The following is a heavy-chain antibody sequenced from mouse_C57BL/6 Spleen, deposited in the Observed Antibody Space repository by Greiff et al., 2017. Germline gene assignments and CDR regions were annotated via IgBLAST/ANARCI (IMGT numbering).Heavy chain of an antibody. CDR2: IDPNSGGT. CDR3: TRESITTGVSYYFDY. J-gene: IGHJ2*01. CDR1: GYTFTSYW. D-gene: IGHD1-1*01. V-gene: IGHV1-72*01. Sequence: VQLQQSGAELVKPGASVKLSCKASGYTFTSYWMHWVKQRPGRGLEWIGRIDPNSGGTKYNEKFKSKATLTVDKPSSTAYMQLSSLTSEDSADYYGTRESITTGVSYYFDYWGQGTTLTVSS.